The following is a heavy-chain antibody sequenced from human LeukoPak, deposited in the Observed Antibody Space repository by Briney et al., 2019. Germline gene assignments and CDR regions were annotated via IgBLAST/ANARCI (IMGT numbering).Heavy chain of an antibody. J-gene: IGHJ4*02. D-gene: IGHD3-10*01. CDR2: VYYSGST. V-gene: IGHV4-59*01. CDR1: GGSISSYY. CDR3: AGSYGSGRFDY. Sequence: KASETLSLTCTVSGGSISSYYWSWIRQPPGKRLEWIGYVYYSGSTNYNPSLKSRVTISVDTSKNQFSLKLSSVTAADTAVYYCAGSYGSGRFDYWGQGTLVTVSP.